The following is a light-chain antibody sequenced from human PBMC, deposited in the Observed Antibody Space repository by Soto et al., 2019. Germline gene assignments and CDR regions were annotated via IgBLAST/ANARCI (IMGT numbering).Light chain of an antibody. V-gene: IGKV1-39*01. CDR2: AAS. Sequence: IKMTQSPSSRSASVGDRCTITCRASQSIRSYLNWYPPKPGKAPKILIYAASSLQSGVPSRFRVSGSGTEFTLTISSLQPDDFATYYCQQYNTHSAFGQGTKVDIK. CDR3: QQYNTHSA. CDR1: QSIRSY. J-gene: IGKJ1*01.